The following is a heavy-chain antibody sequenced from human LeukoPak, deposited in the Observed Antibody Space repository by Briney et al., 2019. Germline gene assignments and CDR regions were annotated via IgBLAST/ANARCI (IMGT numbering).Heavy chain of an antibody. CDR1: GFTFDDYA. Sequence: PGGSLRLSCAASGFTFDDYAMHWVRQAPGKGLEWASGISWNSGSIGYADSVKGRFTISRDNAKNSLYLQMNSLRAEDTALYYCAKDTNYDILTGQAAFDIWGQGTMVTVSS. V-gene: IGHV3-9*01. D-gene: IGHD3-9*01. CDR3: AKDTNYDILTGQAAFDI. J-gene: IGHJ3*02. CDR2: ISWNSGSI.